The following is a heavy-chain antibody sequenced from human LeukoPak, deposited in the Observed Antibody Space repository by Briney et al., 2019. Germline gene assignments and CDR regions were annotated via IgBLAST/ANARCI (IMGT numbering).Heavy chain of an antibody. CDR2: IYYSGSN. Sequence: SETLSLTCTVSGGSISNYCWNWVRQPPGKGLEWIGYIYYSGSNICNPSLKSRVTMSIATYKNQYSLNLSSVTAADTAVYDCARGGPYYYDSSDYWGQGTLVTVSS. CDR3: ARGGPYYYDSSDY. D-gene: IGHD3-22*01. CDR1: GGSISNYC. J-gene: IGHJ4*02. V-gene: IGHV4-59*01.